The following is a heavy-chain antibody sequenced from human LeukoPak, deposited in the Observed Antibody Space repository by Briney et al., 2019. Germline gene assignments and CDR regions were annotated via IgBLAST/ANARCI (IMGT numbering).Heavy chain of an antibody. D-gene: IGHD3-22*01. CDR3: AKDGYYYDSSGYSYGMDV. CDR2: ISYDGNSE. V-gene: IGHV3-30*18. CDR1: GFTISSHG. J-gene: IGHJ6*02. Sequence: GGSLRLSCEVSGFTISSHGMHWVRQAPGKGLEWVAMISYDGNSEEYGDSVKGRFTISRDNSKNTLYLQMNSLRAEDTAVYYCAKDGYYYDSSGYSYGMDVWGQGTTVTVSS.